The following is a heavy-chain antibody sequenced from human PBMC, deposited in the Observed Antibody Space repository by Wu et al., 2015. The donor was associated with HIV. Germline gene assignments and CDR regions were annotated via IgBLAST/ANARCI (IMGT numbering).Heavy chain of an antibody. D-gene: IGHD3-22*01. CDR2: INPGGTT. J-gene: IGHJ5*02. CDR1: GYTFANFY. Sequence: QVRLVQSGAEVKVPGASVKLSCKTSGYTFANFYIHWVKQTPGRGLQWMGLINPGGTTNYAPSFQGRLALTRDTSTNTVYMDLSGLTYDDTAVYYCARDSRYYDSRGRLWFDPWGQGTLVTVSS. V-gene: IGHV1-46*01. CDR3: ARDSRYYDSRGRLWFDP.